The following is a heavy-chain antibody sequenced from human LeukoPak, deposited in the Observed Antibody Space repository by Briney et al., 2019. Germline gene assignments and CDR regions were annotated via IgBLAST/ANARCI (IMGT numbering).Heavy chain of an antibody. D-gene: IGHD3-9*01. V-gene: IGHV3-21*01. CDR3: ARGGTYYDILTGYYPPLWY. CDR2: FSSSSSYI. CDR1: GFTFSSYS. J-gene: IGHJ4*02. Sequence: GGSLRLSCAASGFTFSSYSMNWVRQAPGKGLEWVSSFSSSSSYIYYADSVKGRFTISRDNAKNSLYLQMNSLRAEDTAVYYCARGGTYYDILTGYYPPLWYWGQGTLVTVSS.